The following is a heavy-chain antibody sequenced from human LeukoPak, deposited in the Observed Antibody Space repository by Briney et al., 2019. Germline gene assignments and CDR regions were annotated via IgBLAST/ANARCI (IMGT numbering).Heavy chain of an antibody. CDR1: GFIFSNCW. Sequence: GGSLRLSCETSGFIFSNCWMTWVRQAPGKGLEWVANIKTDASEKYYADSVKGRFTISRDNAKNTLYLQMNSLRAEDTAVYYCARDLFIVVVPAAIGDDWFDPWGQGTLVTVSS. CDR2: IKTDASEK. V-gene: IGHV3-7*01. D-gene: IGHD2-2*01. J-gene: IGHJ5*02. CDR3: ARDLFIVVVPAAIGDDWFDP.